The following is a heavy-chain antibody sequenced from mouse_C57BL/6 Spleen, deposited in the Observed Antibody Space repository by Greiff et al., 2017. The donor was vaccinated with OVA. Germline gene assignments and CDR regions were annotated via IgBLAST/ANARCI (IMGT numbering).Heavy chain of an antibody. CDR2: IHPNSGST. Sequence: QVQLQQPGAELVKPGASVKLSCKASGYTFTSYWMHWVKQRPGQGLEWIGMIHPNSGSTNYNEKFKSKATLTVDKSSSTAYMQLSSLTSEDSAVYYGARSAYYGSSHWYFDVWGTGTTVTVSS. CDR3: ARSAYYGSSHWYFDV. CDR1: GYTFTSYW. D-gene: IGHD1-1*01. V-gene: IGHV1-64*01. J-gene: IGHJ1*03.